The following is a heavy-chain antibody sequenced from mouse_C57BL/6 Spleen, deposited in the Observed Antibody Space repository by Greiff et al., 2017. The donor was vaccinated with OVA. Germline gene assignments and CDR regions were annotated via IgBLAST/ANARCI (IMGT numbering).Heavy chain of an antibody. V-gene: IGHV5-17*01. Sequence: EVKVVESGGGLVKPGGSLTLSCAASGFTFSDYGMHWVRQAPEKVLEWVAYISSGSSTIYYADTVKGRFTISRYNATNTLCLQMTSLRSEDTAMYYCARLTGTEVPFDYWGQGTTLTVSS. CDR1: GFTFSDYG. J-gene: IGHJ2*01. CDR2: ISSGSSTI. CDR3: ARLTGTEVPFDY. D-gene: IGHD4-1*01.